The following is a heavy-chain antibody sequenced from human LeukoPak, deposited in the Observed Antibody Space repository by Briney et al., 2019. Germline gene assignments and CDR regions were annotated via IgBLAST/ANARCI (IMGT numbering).Heavy chain of an antibody. V-gene: IGHV1-18*01. CDR1: GYTFTSYG. J-gene: IGHJ5*02. Sequence: ASVKVSCKTSGYTFTSYGISWVRQAPGQGLEWMGWISAYNGNTNYAQKLQGRVTMTTDTSTSTAYMELRSLRSDDTAVYYCARIAAREDWFDPWGQGTLVTVSS. CDR3: ARIAAREDWFDP. CDR2: ISAYNGNT. D-gene: IGHD6-6*01.